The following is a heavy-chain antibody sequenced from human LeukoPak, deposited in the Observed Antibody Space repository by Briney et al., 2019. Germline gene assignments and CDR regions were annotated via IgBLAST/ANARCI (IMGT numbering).Heavy chain of an antibody. V-gene: IGHV3-21*04. J-gene: IGHJ4*02. Sequence: GGSLRLSCAASGFSFSTYNMNWVRQAPGKGLEWVSSMISISNSIYYADSVRGRFTISRDNAKNSLYPQMNSLRAEDTAVYYCARDYGWGYFDYWGQGTLVTVSS. CDR2: MISISNSI. D-gene: IGHD2-2*03. CDR3: ARDYGWGYFDY. CDR1: GFSFSTYN.